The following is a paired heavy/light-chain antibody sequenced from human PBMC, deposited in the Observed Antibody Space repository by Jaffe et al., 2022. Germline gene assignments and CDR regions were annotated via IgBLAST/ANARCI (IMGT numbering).Light chain of an antibody. Sequence: QVVVTQEPSLTVSPGGTVTLTCGSSTGTVTSGHYPYWFQQKPGQAPRTLIYHTNNKNSWTPARFSGSLLGGKAALTLSGAQPEDEAEYYCILSYGGDREVFGGGTKLTVL. CDR1: TGTVTSGHY. CDR2: HTN. V-gene: IGLV7-46*01. J-gene: IGLJ2*01. CDR3: ILSYGGDREV.
Heavy chain of an antibody. CDR1: GFTFTNYW. CDR2: VNQDGSDK. CDR3: GAKGTICTSTNCPPDGY. Sequence: EVQLVESGGGLVQPGGSLRLSCAASGFTFTNYWMNWVRQAPGKGLEWVANVNQDGSDKYYMDSVKGRFTISRDNAKNSLYLQLNSLRVEDTALYYCGAKGTICTSTNCPPDGYWGQGTLVTVSS. D-gene: IGHD2-2*01. V-gene: IGHV3-7*01. J-gene: IGHJ4*02.